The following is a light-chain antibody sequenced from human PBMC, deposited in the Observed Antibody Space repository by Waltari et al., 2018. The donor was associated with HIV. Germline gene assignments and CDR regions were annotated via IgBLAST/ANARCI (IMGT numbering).Light chain of an antibody. CDR1: QSINNN. V-gene: IGKV3-20*01. CDR3: QHFGSSHLT. CDR2: GAF. Sequence: EVVMMQSPGTLARSPGERATLSCRASQSINNNLAWYQQKPGQAPRLLIYGAFIRATGIPARFSGSGSGTEFTLSISGLEPEDFAVYYCQHFGSSHLTFGGGTKVEIK. J-gene: IGKJ4*01.